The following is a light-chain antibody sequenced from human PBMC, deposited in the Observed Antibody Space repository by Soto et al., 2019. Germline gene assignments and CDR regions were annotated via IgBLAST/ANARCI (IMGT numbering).Light chain of an antibody. J-gene: IGKJ4*01. V-gene: IGKV1-9*01. CDR3: QQLDTYPLT. CDR1: QGVNSY. CDR2: TAS. Sequence: DIQLTQSPSFLSASVGDRVTVTCMASQGVNSYVAWYQQKPGKAPQLLIDTASTLQSGVPSRFSGSGSGTEFTRPITSPQPEDFAAYYCQQLDTYPLTFGGRTKVEIK.